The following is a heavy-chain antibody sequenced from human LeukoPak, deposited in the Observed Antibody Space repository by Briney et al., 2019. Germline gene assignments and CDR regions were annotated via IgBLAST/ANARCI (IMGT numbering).Heavy chain of an antibody. Sequence: ASVKVSCKASGYTFTSYYMHWVRQAPGQGLEWMGIINPSGGSTSYAQKFQGRVTMTRDMSTSTVYMELSSLRSEDTAVYYCARAEDRVGATRGVAWFDPWGQGTLVTVSS. V-gene: IGHV1-46*01. CDR2: INPSGGST. CDR1: GYTFTSYY. CDR3: ARAEDRVGATRGVAWFDP. D-gene: IGHD1-26*01. J-gene: IGHJ5*02.